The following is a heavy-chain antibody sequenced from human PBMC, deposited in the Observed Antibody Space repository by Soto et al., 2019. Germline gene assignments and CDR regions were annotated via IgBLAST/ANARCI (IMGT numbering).Heavy chain of an antibody. V-gene: IGHV2-5*02. CDR2: IYWDGDK. Sequence: QITLKESGPTLVKPTQTLTLTCTFSGFSLSTTGVGVGWFRQPPGKPLEWLALIYWDGDKRYSPALKGRLTITKDTSKNPVVITMTNMDPVDTATYYCTHRDRYGDYVGYFDYWGQGTLVTVSS. CDR3: THRDRYGDYVGYFDY. D-gene: IGHD4-17*01. J-gene: IGHJ4*02. CDR1: GFSLSTTGVG.